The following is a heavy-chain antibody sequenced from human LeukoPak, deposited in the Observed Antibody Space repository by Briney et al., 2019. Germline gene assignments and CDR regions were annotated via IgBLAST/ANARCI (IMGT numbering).Heavy chain of an antibody. J-gene: IGHJ4*02. V-gene: IGHV4-39*07. D-gene: IGHD6-19*01. CDR1: GGSISSSSYY. CDR3: ARSGIAVTGIAFDY. CDR2: IYYSGDT. Sequence: PSETLSLTCTVSGGSISSSSYYWGWIRQPPGKGLEWIGSIYYSGDTQYNPSLKSRVTISMDTSKNQFSLKLTSVTAADTAVYSCARSGIAVTGIAFDYWGQGTLVTVSS.